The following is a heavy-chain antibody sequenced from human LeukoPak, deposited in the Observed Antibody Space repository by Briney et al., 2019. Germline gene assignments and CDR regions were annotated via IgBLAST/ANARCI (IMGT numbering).Heavy chain of an antibody. CDR3: ARDRGARGSYGVFDI. J-gene: IGHJ3*02. CDR2: IRYDGSNK. V-gene: IGHV3-30*02. D-gene: IGHD1-26*01. Sequence: PGGSLRLSCAASGFTFSNYGMHWVRQAPGKGLEWVAFIRYDGSNKYYADSVKGRFTISRDNSKNTLYLQMNSLRAEDTALYHCARDRGARGSYGVFDIWAKGQWSPSLQ. CDR1: GFTFSNYG.